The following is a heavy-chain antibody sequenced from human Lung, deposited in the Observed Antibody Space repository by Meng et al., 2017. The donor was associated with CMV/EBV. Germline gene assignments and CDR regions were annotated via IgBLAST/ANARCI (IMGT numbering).Heavy chain of an antibody. CDR3: ARQAYGEAAQDY. Sequence: CKGSGYRFSTYWIGWVRQMPGKGLEWMGIIYPGDSDTRYNPSFQGQVTISADKSITTVYLQWISLKASDTATYYCARQAYGEAAQDYWGQGTLVTVSS. CDR1: GYRFSTYW. D-gene: IGHD2-15*01. V-gene: IGHV5-51*01. J-gene: IGHJ4*02. CDR2: IYPGDSDT.